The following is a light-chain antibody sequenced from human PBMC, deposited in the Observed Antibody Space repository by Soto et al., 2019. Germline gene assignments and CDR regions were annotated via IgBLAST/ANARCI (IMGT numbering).Light chain of an antibody. J-gene: IGKJ2*01. CDR2: AAS. V-gene: IGKV1-9*01. Sequence: DIQLTQSPSFLSASVGDRVTITCWASQGISSYLAWFQQKPGKAPNLLIYAASTLQSGVPSRFSGSGSGTEFTLTISSLQPEDFATYYCQQLNSYPYTFGQGTKLEIK. CDR3: QQLNSYPYT. CDR1: QGISSY.